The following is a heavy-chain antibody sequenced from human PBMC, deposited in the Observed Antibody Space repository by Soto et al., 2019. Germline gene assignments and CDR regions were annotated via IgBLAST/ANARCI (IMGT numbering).Heavy chain of an antibody. J-gene: IGHJ3*02. D-gene: IGHD3-10*01. CDR1: GYSFTSYW. CDR2: IDPSDSYT. V-gene: IGHV5-10-1*01. CDR3: ARFPAYYGSGSYAFDI. Sequence: GESLKISCKGSGYSFTSYWISWVRQMPGKGLEWMGRIDPSDSYTNYSPSFQGHVTISADESISTAYLQWSSLKASDTAMYYCARFPAYYGSGSYAFDIWGQGTMVTVSS.